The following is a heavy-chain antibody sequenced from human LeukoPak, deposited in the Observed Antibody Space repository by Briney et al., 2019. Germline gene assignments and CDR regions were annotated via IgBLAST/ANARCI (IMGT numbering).Heavy chain of an antibody. CDR2: INSDGSST. CDR1: GFTFSSYW. D-gene: IGHD1-26*01. J-gene: IGHJ4*02. V-gene: IGHV3-74*01. Sequence: GGSLRLSCAVSGFTFSSYWMHWVRQGPGKGLVWVSRINSDGSSTNYADSVKGRFTISRDNAENTLYLQMNSLRGEDTAVYYCARVKGGSYYGTAEGFDYWGQGTLVTVSS. CDR3: ARVKGGSYYGTAEGFDY.